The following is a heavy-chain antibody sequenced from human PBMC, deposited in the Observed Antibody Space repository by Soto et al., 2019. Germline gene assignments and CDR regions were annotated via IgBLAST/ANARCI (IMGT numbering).Heavy chain of an antibody. D-gene: IGHD5-18*01. J-gene: IGHJ5*02. CDR2: ISPYNGDT. Sequence: QVQLVQSVAEVKKPGASVKVSCKASGYTFTSYGISWVRQAPGQGLEWMGLISPYNGDTIYAQKFQGRVIVTTDTATSTAYMELRSLRSDDTAVYYCVRDASSGYRGWWDPWGQGTLVTVSS. V-gene: IGHV1-18*01. CDR1: GYTFTSYG. CDR3: VRDASSGYRGWWDP.